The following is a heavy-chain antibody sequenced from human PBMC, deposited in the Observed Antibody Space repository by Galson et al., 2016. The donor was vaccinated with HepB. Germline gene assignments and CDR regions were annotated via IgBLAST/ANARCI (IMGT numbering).Heavy chain of an antibody. J-gene: IGHJ4*02. CDR3: ARDYTTRAFDY. CDR1: GFAFRGYA. CDR2: IWFDGSNK. Sequence: SLRLSCAASGFAFRGYAMHWVRQAPGKGLEWVAVIWFDGSNKYYADSVKGRFTISRDNSENTLFLEMDSLRAEGTAVYYCARDYTTRAFDYWGQGTLVTVSS. V-gene: IGHV3-33*01. D-gene: IGHD2-2*01.